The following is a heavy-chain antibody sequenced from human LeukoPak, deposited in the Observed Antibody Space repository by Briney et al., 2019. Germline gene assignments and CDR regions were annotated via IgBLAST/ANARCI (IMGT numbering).Heavy chain of an antibody. CDR3: ARDQYDTWSRRGNFDS. CDR2: IKLDGSEK. CDR1: GFTFGKYW. J-gene: IGHJ4*02. Sequence: GGSLRLSCVASGFTFGKYWMSWVRQAPGKGLEWVANIKLDGSEKNYVDSVKGRFTISRDNTKDSLYLQMNSLRAEDTAVFYCARDQYDTWSRRGNFDSWGQGALVIVSS. D-gene: IGHD3-3*01. V-gene: IGHV3-7*03.